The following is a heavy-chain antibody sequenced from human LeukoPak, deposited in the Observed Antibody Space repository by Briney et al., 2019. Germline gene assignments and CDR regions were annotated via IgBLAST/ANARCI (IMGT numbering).Heavy chain of an antibody. CDR2: ISSSGSTI. Sequence: PGGSLRLSCAASGFTFSDYYMSWIRQAPGKGLEWVSYISSSGSTIYYADSVKGRFTISRDNAKNSLYLQMNSLRAEDTAVYYCAKKLIGNVDYFDYWGQGTLVTVSS. D-gene: IGHD3-22*01. CDR3: AKKLIGNVDYFDY. CDR1: GFTFSDYY. J-gene: IGHJ4*02. V-gene: IGHV3-11*04.